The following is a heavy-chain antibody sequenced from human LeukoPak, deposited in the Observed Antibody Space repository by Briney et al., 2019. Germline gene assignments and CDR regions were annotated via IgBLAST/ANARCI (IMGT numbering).Heavy chain of an antibody. Sequence: GGSLRLSCAASGFTFDDYGMSWVRQAPGKGLEWVSGINWNGGSTGYADSVKGRFTISRDNAKNTLYLQMNSLRAEDTAVYYCARDWYHAIDYWGQGALVTVSS. CDR1: GFTFDDYG. CDR2: INWNGGST. V-gene: IGHV3-20*04. CDR3: ARDWYHAIDY. D-gene: IGHD2-2*01. J-gene: IGHJ4*02.